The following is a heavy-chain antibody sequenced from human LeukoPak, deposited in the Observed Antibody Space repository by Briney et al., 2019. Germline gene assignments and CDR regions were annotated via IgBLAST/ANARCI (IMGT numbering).Heavy chain of an antibody. J-gene: IGHJ5*02. CDR3: ARDAYSRSYYWFDP. D-gene: IGHD6-13*01. V-gene: IGHV4-4*07. CDR2: IYSSGST. CDR1: GGSVSGYY. Sequence: SETPSLTCAVSGGSVSGYYWSWIRQPAGEGLEWIGRIYSSGSTSYNPSLQSRVTISVDKSKNQFSLKLTSVTAADTAVYYCARDAYSRSYYWFDPWGQGTLVTVSS.